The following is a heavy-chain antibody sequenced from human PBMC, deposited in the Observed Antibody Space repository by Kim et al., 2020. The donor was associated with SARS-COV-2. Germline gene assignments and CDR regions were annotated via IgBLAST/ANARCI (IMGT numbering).Heavy chain of an antibody. CDR1: GGSFSGYY. CDR3: ARVSITMVRGVIITINYYYYYGMDV. V-gene: IGHV4-34*01. Sequence: SETLYLTCAVYGGSFSGYYWSWIRQRPGKGLEWNGEINHSGSSNYNPSLKSRGSISVDTSKNQFSLKLSSVTAADTAVYYCARVSITMVRGVIITINYYYYYGMDVWGQGTTVTVSS. J-gene: IGHJ6*02. D-gene: IGHD3-10*01. CDR2: INHSGSS.